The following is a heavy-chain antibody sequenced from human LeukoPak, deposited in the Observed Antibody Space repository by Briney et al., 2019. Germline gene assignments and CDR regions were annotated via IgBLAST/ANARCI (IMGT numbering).Heavy chain of an antibody. CDR2: INPNSGGT. Sequence: ASVKLSCTTSAYTFIDYNMHWVRQAPGQEIERMGWINPNSGGTNYAQKFQGRVTMTRDTSISTAYMELSRLRSDDTAVYYCAREIDDYGDRLDAFDIWGQGTMVTVSS. D-gene: IGHD4-17*01. J-gene: IGHJ3*02. CDR3: AREIDDYGDRLDAFDI. V-gene: IGHV1-2*02. CDR1: AYTFIDYN.